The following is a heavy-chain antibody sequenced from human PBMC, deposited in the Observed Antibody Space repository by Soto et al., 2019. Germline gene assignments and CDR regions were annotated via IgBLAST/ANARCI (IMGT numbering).Heavy chain of an antibody. Sequence: PGGSLRLSCAASGFTLSGYAMDWVRQAPGKGLEYVSGISSNGVGTYYANSVQGRFTISRDNSKNTVYLQMSSLRPEDMAVYYCARHKVVQQLSWFDPWGQGTLVTVSS. CDR2: ISSNGVGT. V-gene: IGHV3-64*01. CDR3: ARHKVVQQLSWFDP. D-gene: IGHD6-6*01. CDR1: GFTLSGYA. J-gene: IGHJ5*02.